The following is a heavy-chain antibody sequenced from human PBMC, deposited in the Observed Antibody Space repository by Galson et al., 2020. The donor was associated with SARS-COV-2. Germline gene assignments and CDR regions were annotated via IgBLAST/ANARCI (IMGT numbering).Heavy chain of an antibody. V-gene: IGHV3-30*04. CDR3: ASSYYYDTYGMDV. CDR2: ISYDGTI. Sequence: GESLKISCAASGFTFSNHPMHWVRQAPGKGLEWLAVISYDGTINYAGSVKGRFTISRDNSKNTLHLQMDSLRGEDTADYYCASSYYYDTYGMDVWGQGTTVTVSS. D-gene: IGHD3-22*01. CDR1: GFTFSNHP. J-gene: IGHJ6*02.